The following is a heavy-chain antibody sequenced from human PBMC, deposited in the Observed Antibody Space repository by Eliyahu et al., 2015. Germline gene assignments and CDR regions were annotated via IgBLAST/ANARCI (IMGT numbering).Heavy chain of an antibody. CDR2: MNPNSGNT. D-gene: IGHD5-24*01. CDR1: GYTFXSYD. Sequence: QVQLVQSGAEVKKPGASVKVSCKASGYTFXSYDINWVRQATGQGLEWMGWMNPNSGNTGYAQKFQGRVTMTRNTSISTAYMELSSLRSEDTAVYYCARGRSRWLQLIFDYWGQGTLVTVSS. V-gene: IGHV1-8*01. CDR3: ARGRSRWLQLIFDY. J-gene: IGHJ4*02.